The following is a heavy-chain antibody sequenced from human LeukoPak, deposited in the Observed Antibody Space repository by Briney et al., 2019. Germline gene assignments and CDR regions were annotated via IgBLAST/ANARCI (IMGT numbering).Heavy chain of an antibody. CDR2: IVVASDKT. CDR3: ASRGRGLRD. V-gene: IGHV1-58*01. Sequence: SVKVSCKTSGFTFTSSAVQWVRQARGQRLEWIGWIVVASDKTIYAQKFQDGVTITWDRSTNTAYMELSSLTSEDTAVYYCASRGRGLRDWGQGTLVTVSS. D-gene: IGHD3-10*01. CDR1: GFTFTSSA. J-gene: IGHJ4*02.